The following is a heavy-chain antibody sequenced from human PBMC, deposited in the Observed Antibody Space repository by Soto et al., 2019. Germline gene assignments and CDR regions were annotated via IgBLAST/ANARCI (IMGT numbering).Heavy chain of an antibody. CDR3: AKVPRAVDDLGYSGSFPYFDY. Sequence: HPGGSLRLSCAASGFTFSSYAMSWVRQAPGKGLEWVSAISGSGGSTYYADSVKGRFTISRDNSKNTLYLQMNSLRAEDTAVYYCAKVPRAVDDLGYSGSFPYFDYWGQGTLVTVSS. V-gene: IGHV3-23*01. D-gene: IGHD1-26*01. CDR2: ISGSGGST. J-gene: IGHJ4*02. CDR1: GFTFSSYA.